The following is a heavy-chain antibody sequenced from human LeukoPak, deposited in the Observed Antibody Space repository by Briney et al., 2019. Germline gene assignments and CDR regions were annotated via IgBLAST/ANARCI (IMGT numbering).Heavy chain of an antibody. Sequence: GGSLRLSCAVSGFSCNTCWMRWVRQIPGKGLEWVANINQDGSEQHYVDSVKGRFTISTDNANKSLYLQMNSLRAEDTAVHHCAREYRGTSDFDYWGQGTLVTVSS. CDR2: INQDGSEQ. CDR3: AREYRGTSDFDY. D-gene: IGHD1-26*01. J-gene: IGHJ4*02. V-gene: IGHV3-7*04. CDR1: GFSCNTCW.